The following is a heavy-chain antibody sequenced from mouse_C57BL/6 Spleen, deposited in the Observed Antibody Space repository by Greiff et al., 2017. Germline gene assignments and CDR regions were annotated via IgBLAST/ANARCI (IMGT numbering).Heavy chain of an antibody. CDR3: AREGDWDWFAY. V-gene: IGHV5-4*01. CDR1: GFTFSSYA. CDR2: ISDGGSYT. J-gene: IGHJ3*01. D-gene: IGHD4-1*01. Sequence: EVQGVESGGGLVKPGGSLKLSCAASGFTFSSYAMSWVRQTPEKRLEWVATISDGGSYTYYPDNVKGLFTIASDNAKNNLYLQMSHLKSEDTAMYYCAREGDWDWFAYWGQGTLVTVSA.